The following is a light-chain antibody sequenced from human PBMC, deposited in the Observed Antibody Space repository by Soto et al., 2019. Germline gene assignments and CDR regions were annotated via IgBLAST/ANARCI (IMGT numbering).Light chain of an antibody. CDR1: QTISNF. CDR2: AAS. J-gene: IGKJ1*01. Sequence: DIQMTQSPSSLSASVGARVTITCRASQTISNFLSWYQKKPGKAPNLLIYAASTLRSGVPSRFSGSGSGTGFTLTISSLQPEDFATYFCQQSYSTPWTFGQGTKVDIK. V-gene: IGKV1-39*01. CDR3: QQSYSTPWT.